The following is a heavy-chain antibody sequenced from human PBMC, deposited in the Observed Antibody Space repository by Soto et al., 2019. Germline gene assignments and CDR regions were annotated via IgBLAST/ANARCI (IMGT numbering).Heavy chain of an antibody. V-gene: IGHV1-69*06. J-gene: IGHJ4*02. CDR1: GGTFSSYA. CDR2: IIPIFGTA. Sequence: QVQLVQSGAEVKKPGSSVKVSCKASGGTFSSYAISWVRQAPGQGLEWMGGIIPIFGTANYAQKIQGRGTITADKSTSTDYMELSSLRSEDTAVYYCARDGRRGYSYGGNADYWGQGTLVTVSS. CDR3: ARDGRRGYSYGGNADY. D-gene: IGHD5-18*01.